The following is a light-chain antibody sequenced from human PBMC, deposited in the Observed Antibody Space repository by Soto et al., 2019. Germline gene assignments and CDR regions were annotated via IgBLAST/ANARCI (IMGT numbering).Light chain of an antibody. J-gene: IGLJ1*01. Sequence: SYELTQPPSVSVAPGKTARITCGGNNIGSKSVHWYQQKPGQAPVLVIYYDSDRPSGIPERFSGSNSGNTATLTISRVEAGDEADYNCQVWDSSIDHYVFGTGTKVTVL. CDR2: YDS. V-gene: IGLV3-21*04. CDR1: NIGSKS. CDR3: QVWDSSIDHYV.